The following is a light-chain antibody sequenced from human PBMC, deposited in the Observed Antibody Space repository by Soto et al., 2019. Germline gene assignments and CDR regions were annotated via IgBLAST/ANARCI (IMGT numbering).Light chain of an antibody. CDR3: QQRYNWPVT. V-gene: IGKV3-11*01. Sequence: DIVLTQSPGTVSLSPGERASLSCRASQNVDTFLAWYQQKPGQPPRLLMYDASHRITGVPARFSGSGSGTDFPLTITSLEPEDVAVYYCQQRYNWPVTFGAGTRVEI. CDR2: DAS. CDR1: QNVDTF. J-gene: IGKJ4*01.